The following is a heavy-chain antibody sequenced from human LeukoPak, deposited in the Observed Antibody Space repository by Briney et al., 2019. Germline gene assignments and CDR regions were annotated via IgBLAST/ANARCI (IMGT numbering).Heavy chain of an antibody. V-gene: IGHV1-46*01. D-gene: IGHD3-3*01. CDR1: GFTFTTYF. Sequence: ASVKVSCKASGFTFTTYFMHWVRQAPGQGLEWMGKINPSGDTTTYAQKFQGRITMTRDTSTSTVYMELSSLRSEGTAVYYCARVSWLLSGAFDIWGQGTMVTVSS. CDR3: ARVSWLLSGAFDI. J-gene: IGHJ3*02. CDR2: INPSGDTT.